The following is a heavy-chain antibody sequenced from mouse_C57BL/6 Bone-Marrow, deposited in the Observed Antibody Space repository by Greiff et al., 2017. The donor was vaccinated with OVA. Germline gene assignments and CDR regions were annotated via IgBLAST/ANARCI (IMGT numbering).Heavy chain of an antibody. J-gene: IGHJ4*01. CDR2: ISSGSSTI. CDR1: GFTFSDYG. Sequence: EVMLVESGGGLVKPGGSLKLSCAASGFTFSDYGMHWVRQAPEKGLEWVAYISSGSSTIYYADTVKGRFTISRDNAKNTLFLQMTSLRSEDTAMYYCARMGLLYYYDMDYWGQGPTVTVS. CDR3: ARMGLLYYYDMDY. D-gene: IGHD2-3*01. V-gene: IGHV5-17*01.